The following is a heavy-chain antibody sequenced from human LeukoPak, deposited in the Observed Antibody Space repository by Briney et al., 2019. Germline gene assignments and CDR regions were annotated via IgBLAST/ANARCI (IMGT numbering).Heavy chain of an antibody. V-gene: IGHV1-2*02. D-gene: IGHD1-26*01. J-gene: IGHJ4*02. CDR3: VRDSGGSYYYPSDY. Sequence: ASVKVSCKTSGYTFIGHHMHWVRQAPGHGLEWMGRFSPKTGGSHFAQKFRGRVAMTTDTSISTAYLELSSLRSDDTAVYYCVRDSGGSYYYPSDYWGQGTLVTVSS. CDR1: GYTFIGHH. CDR2: FSPKTGGS.